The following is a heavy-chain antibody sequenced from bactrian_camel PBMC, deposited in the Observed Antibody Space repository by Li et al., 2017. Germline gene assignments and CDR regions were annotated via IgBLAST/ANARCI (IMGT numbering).Heavy chain of an antibody. CDR3: ATWWSVGF. V-gene: IGHV3S55*01. Sequence: HVQLVESGGGSVQAGGSLTLTCTASGITFRESDMGWYRQAAGKACELVSTIVYGGKPYYSDSVKGRFTASRDNAKNTLYLQMNSLKTEDTAVYYCATWWSVGFWGQGTQGTVS. J-gene: IGHJ6*01. CDR2: IVYGGKP. CDR1: GITFRESD. D-gene: IGHD7*01.